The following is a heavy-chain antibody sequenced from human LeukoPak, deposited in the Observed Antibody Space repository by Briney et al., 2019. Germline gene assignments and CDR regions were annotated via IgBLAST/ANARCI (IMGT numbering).Heavy chain of an antibody. CDR2: ISKTGVST. V-gene: IGHV3-23*01. J-gene: IGHJ3*02. CDR1: GFMFSDYA. D-gene: IGHD1-26*01. Sequence: GGSLRLSCAASGFMFSDYAMSWVRQAPGKGLEWVSLISKTGVSTVYADSVKGRFTISRDNSENTLYLQMNSLRAEDTAVYYCASRRKWAFDIWGQGTMVTVSS. CDR3: ASRRKWAFDI.